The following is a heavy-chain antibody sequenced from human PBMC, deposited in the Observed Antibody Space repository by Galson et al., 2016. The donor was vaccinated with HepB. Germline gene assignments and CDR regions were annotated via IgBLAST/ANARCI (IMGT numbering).Heavy chain of an antibody. CDR3: AKDQRLALVAAGIHGADAFDI. V-gene: IGHV3-30*18. D-gene: IGHD2-2*02. CDR2: ISYDGSNK. CDR1: GSIFRSSD. Sequence: SLRLSCAASGSIFRSSDMHWVRQAPGKGLEWVAVISYDGSNKYYADSVKGRFTISRNNSKNTLYLQMNRLRAEDTAVYYCAKDQRLALVAAGIHGADAFDIWGQGTMVTVSS. J-gene: IGHJ3*02.